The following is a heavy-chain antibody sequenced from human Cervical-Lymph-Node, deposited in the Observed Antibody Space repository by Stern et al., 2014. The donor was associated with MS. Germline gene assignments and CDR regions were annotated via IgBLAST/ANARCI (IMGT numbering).Heavy chain of an antibody. V-gene: IGHV1-69*01. CDR2: IIPIFGTA. Sequence: QVQLLQPGAEVKKPGSSVKVSCKASGGTFSSYAISWVRQAPGQGLEWMGGIIPIFGTANYAQKFQGRVTITADESTSTAYMELSSLRSEDTAIYYCARDLHYYDPRGFDYWGQGTLVTVSS. D-gene: IGHD3-22*01. CDR3: ARDLHYYDPRGFDY. CDR1: GGTFSSYA. J-gene: IGHJ4*02.